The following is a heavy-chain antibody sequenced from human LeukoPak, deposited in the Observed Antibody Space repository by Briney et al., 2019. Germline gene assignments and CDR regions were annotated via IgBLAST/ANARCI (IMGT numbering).Heavy chain of an antibody. J-gene: IGHJ4*02. Sequence: GGSLRLSCAASGFSLSGYSVNWVRPAPGKGLEWVSSISSSSSYIYYADSVKGRFTISRDNAKNSVYLQMSSLRAEDTAVYYCARDPWGSGSYWGQGTLVTVSS. CDR3: ARDPWGSGSY. V-gene: IGHV3-21*01. CDR1: GFSLSGYS. CDR2: ISSSSSYI. D-gene: IGHD1-26*01.